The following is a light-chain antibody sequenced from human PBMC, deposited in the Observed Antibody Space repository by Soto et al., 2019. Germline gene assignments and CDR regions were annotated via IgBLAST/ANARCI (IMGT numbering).Light chain of an antibody. V-gene: IGKV2-28*01. J-gene: IGKJ2*01. CDR2: LGS. CDR3: MQALQTPA. Sequence: DIVMTQSPLSLPVTPGEPASISCRSSQSLLHSNGYNYLDWYLQKPGQSPQLLIYLGSNRASGVPERCSGSGSVTDFTLKISRVGAEDVGVYYCMQALQTPAFGKGTKLEIK. CDR1: QSLLHSNGYNY.